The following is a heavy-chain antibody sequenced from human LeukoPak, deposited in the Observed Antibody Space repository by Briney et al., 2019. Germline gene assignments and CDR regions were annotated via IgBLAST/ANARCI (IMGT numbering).Heavy chain of an antibody. V-gene: IGHV3-13*04. Sequence: TGGSLRLSCAASGFTLRRYGMHWVRQATGKGLEWVSAIGSAGDTYYPGSVKGRFTMSREDAKNSLYLQMNSLRAGDTAVYYCVRGIGNYYDSGASNSWGQGTLVTVSS. D-gene: IGHD3-10*01. CDR1: GFTLRRYG. J-gene: IGHJ4*02. CDR2: IGSAGDT. CDR3: VRGIGNYYDSGASNS.